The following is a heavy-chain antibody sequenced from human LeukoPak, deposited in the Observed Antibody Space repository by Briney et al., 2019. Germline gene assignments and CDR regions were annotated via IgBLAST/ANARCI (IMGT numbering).Heavy chain of an antibody. D-gene: IGHD1-26*01. CDR3: ARERGGLVGATYVFDY. CDR2: IIPIFGTA. J-gene: IGHJ4*02. CDR1: GGTFSSYA. Sequence: SVKVSCKASGGTFSSYAISWVRQAPGQGLEWMGGIIPIFGTANYAQKFQGRVTMTRDTSTSTVYMELSSLRSEDTAVYYCARERGGLVGATYVFDYWGQGTLVTVSS. V-gene: IGHV1-69*05.